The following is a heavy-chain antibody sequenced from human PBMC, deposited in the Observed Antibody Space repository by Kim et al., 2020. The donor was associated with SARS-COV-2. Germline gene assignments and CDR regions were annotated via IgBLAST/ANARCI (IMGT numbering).Heavy chain of an antibody. V-gene: IGHV3-74*01. CDR2: INSDGSST. J-gene: IGHJ5*02. CDR1: GFTFSSYW. Sequence: GGSLRLSCAASGFTFSSYWMHWVRQAPGKGLVWVSRINSDGSSTSYADSVKGRFTISRDNAKNTLYLQMNSLRAEDTAVYYCGGELRYFDWPYLTHPFDPWGQGTLVTVSS. D-gene: IGHD3-9*01. CDR3: GGELRYFDWPYLTHPFDP.